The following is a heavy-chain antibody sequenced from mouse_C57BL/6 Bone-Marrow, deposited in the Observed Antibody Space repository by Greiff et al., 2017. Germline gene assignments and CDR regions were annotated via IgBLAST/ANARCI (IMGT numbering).Heavy chain of an antibody. CDR2: IDPSDSET. CDR3: ARKGYFDV. CDR1: GYTFTSYW. Sequence: VQLQQPGAELVRPGSSVKLSCKASGYTFTSYWMHWVKQRPIQGLEWIGNIDPSDSETHSNQKFKDKATWTVDKSSSTAYMQLSSLTSEDSAVYYCARKGYFDVWGTGTTVTVSS. V-gene: IGHV1-52*01. J-gene: IGHJ1*03.